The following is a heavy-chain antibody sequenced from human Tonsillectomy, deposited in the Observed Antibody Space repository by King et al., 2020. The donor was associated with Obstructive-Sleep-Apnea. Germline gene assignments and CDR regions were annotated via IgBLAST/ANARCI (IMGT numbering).Heavy chain of an antibody. Sequence: VQLVESGAEVKKPGASVKVSCRASGYTFTGYYLHWVRQAPGQGLEWMGWSNPNNGDTNYAQKFQGWVTMTRDTSVTSAYMDLSRLRSDDTAVYYCARPSSVGATQHDAFDVWGQGPMVTVSS. J-gene: IGHJ3*01. V-gene: IGHV1-2*04. D-gene: IGHD1-26*01. CDR3: ARPSSVGATQHDAFDV. CDR1: GYTFTGYY. CDR2: SNPNNGDT.